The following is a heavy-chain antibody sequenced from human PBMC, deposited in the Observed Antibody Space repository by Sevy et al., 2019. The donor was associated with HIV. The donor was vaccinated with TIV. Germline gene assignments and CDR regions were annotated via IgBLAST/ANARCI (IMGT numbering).Heavy chain of an antibody. V-gene: IGHV3-66*02. CDR3: ASTSCSGGSCYSLIDA. CDR2: IYRGGSK. CDR1: GFTVSGNY. J-gene: IGHJ4*02. D-gene: IGHD2-15*01. Sequence: GGSLRLSCAASGFTVSGNYMSWVRQAPGKGLEWVSVIYRGGSKYYADSVKGRFTISRETSKTTLYLQMNSLRVEDTAVYYCASTSCSGGSCYSLIDAWGQGTLVTVSS.